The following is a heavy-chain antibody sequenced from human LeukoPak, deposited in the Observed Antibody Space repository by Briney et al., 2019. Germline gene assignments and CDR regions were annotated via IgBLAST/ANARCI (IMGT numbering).Heavy chain of an antibody. D-gene: IGHD3-22*01. CDR2: ISWNSGSI. V-gene: IGHV3-9*01. CDR1: GFTFDDYA. Sequence: PGGSLRLSCAASGFTFDDYAMHWVRQAPGKGLEWVSGISWNSGSIGYADSVKGRFTISRDNAKNSLYLQMNSLRAEDTAVYYCARDAGPISDYYDSSGYRPGAAFDIWGQGTMVTVSS. J-gene: IGHJ3*02. CDR3: ARDAGPISDYYDSSGYRPGAAFDI.